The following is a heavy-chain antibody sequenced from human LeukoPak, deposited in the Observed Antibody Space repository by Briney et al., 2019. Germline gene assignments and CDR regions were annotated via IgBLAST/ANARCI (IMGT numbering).Heavy chain of an antibody. J-gene: IGHJ4*02. Sequence: PGGSLRLSCVASGFTFSNYGMNWVPQAPGKGLEWVSIITSGVGITYYAGSVKGRFTISRDNSKNTLYLQMNSLRAEDTAVYYCAKGDYYDLDYWGQGTLVTVSS. CDR2: ITSGVGIT. CDR1: GFTFSNYG. CDR3: AKGDYYDLDY. D-gene: IGHD3-22*01. V-gene: IGHV3-23*01.